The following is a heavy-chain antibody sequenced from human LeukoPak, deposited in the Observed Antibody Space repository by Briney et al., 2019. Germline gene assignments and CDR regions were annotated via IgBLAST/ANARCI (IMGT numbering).Heavy chain of an antibody. CDR1: GGSISSGSYY. J-gene: IGHJ3*02. D-gene: IGHD6-19*01. CDR3: ARVPLRGSSGAINLGSAFDI. Sequence: SETLSLTCTVSGGSISSGSYYWSWIRQPAGKGLEWIGRIYTSGSTNYNPSLKSRVTISVDTSKNQFSLKLSSVTAADTAVYYCARVPLRGSSGAINLGSAFDIWGQGTMVTVSS. CDR2: IYTSGST. V-gene: IGHV4-61*02.